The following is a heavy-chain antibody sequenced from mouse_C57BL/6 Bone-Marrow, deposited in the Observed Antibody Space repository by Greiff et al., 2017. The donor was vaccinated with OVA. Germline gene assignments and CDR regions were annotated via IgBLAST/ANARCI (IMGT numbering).Heavy chain of an antibody. CDR2: IYPRSGNT. CDR1: GYTFTSYG. V-gene: IGHV1-81*01. CDR3: ARGGLGRGGFAY. D-gene: IGHD2-4*01. J-gene: IGHJ3*01. Sequence: VQLQQSGAELARPGASVKLSCKASGYTFTSYGISWVKQSTGQGLEWIGEIYPRSGNTYYNEKFKGKATLTADKSSSTAYMELRSLTSEDAAVYFCARGGLGRGGFAYWGQGTLVTVSA.